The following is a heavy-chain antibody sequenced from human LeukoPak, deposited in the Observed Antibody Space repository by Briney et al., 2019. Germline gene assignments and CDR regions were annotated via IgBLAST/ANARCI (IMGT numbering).Heavy chain of an antibody. CDR2: INPSDGST. Sequence: ASVTVSCKASGDTFTNYYMHWVPHAPGQGLGWMGLINPSDGSTSYAQKFQGRVTMTRDTSTSTVYMELSSLRSEDTAVYYCARPSSPKGYYFHYWGQGTLVTVSS. CDR1: GDTFTNYY. V-gene: IGHV1-46*01. J-gene: IGHJ4*02. CDR3: ARPSSPKGYYFHY.